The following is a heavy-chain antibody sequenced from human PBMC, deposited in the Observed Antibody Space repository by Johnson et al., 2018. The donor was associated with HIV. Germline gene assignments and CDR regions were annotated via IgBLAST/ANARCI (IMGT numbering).Heavy chain of an antibody. CDR3: AKGQTGYSSSWDSGGAFDI. Sequence: QVQLVESGGGVVQPGRSLRLSCAASQFTFSNFGMHWVRQAPGKGLEWVASISFAGVKTNYADPVKGRFTISRDNSKNTLYLQMNSLRAEDTAVYYCAKGQTGYSSSWDSGGAFDIWGQGTMVTVSS. CDR2: ISFAGVKT. V-gene: IGHV3-30*18. J-gene: IGHJ3*02. D-gene: IGHD6-13*01. CDR1: QFTFSNFG.